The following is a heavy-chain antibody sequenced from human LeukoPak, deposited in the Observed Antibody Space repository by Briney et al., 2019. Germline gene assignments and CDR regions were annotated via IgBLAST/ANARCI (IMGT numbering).Heavy chain of an antibody. CDR2: ISYDGSDK. CDR3: APGGDYTFFDY. J-gene: IGHJ4*02. D-gene: IGHD4-17*01. Sequence: PGRSLRLSCAASGFTFSSYGMHWVRQAPGKGLEWVAVISYDGSDKYYADSVKGRFTISRDNSKNTLYLQMNSLRAEDAAVYYCAPGGDYTFFDYWGQGTLVTVSS. CDR1: GFTFSSYG. V-gene: IGHV3-30*03.